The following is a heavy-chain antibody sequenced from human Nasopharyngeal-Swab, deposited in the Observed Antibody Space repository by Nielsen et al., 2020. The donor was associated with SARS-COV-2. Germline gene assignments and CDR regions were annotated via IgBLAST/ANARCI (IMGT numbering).Heavy chain of an antibody. CDR3: ARATITMIVVADAFDI. CDR1: GGSISSGGYY. Sequence: SETLSPTRTVSGGSISSGGYYWSWIRQHPGKGLEWIGYIYYSGSTYYNPSLKSRVTISVDTSKNQFSLKLSSVTAADTAVYYCARATITMIVVADAFDIWGQGTMVTVSS. V-gene: IGHV4-31*03. J-gene: IGHJ3*02. CDR2: IYYSGST. D-gene: IGHD3-22*01.